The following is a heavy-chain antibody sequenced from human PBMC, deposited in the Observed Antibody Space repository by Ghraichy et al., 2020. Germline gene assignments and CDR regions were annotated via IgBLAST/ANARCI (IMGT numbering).Heavy chain of an antibody. D-gene: IGHD2-21*02. CDR1: GYSFTSYW. Sequence: GESLNISCKGSGYSFTSYWIGWVRQMPGKGLEWMGIIYPGDSDTRYSPSFQGQVTISADKSISTAYLQWSSLKASDTAMYYCARPKGYCGGDCYDAFDIWGQGTMVTVSS. J-gene: IGHJ3*02. V-gene: IGHV5-51*01. CDR2: IYPGDSDT. CDR3: ARPKGYCGGDCYDAFDI.